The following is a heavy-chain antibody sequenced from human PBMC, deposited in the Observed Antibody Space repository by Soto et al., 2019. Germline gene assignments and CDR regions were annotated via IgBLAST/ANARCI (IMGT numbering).Heavy chain of an antibody. Sequence: EVQLVESGGGLAQPGGALRLSCVASGFTFNYYWMHWVRQAPGKGLMWVSRLQTDGSHPDYADSVKGRFTISRDNAKNTLYLQMNNLRAEDTAVYYCARGGDADYWGQGTLVTVSS. CDR2: LQTDGSHP. CDR1: GFTFNYYW. V-gene: IGHV3-74*01. J-gene: IGHJ4*02. D-gene: IGHD2-21*02. CDR3: ARGGDADY.